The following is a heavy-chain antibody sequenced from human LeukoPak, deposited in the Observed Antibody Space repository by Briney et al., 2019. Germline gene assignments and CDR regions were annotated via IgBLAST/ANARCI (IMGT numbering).Heavy chain of an antibody. CDR1: GFTFSSYP. D-gene: IGHD3-3*01. Sequence: GGSLRLSCAASGFTFSSYPLHWVRQAPGKGLEWVAVVSYDGSIKYYADSVKGRFTISRDNSKNTLYLQMNSLRAEDTAVYYCAREGYDFWSGYYKNYFDYWGQGTLVTVSS. CDR2: VSYDGSIK. J-gene: IGHJ4*02. V-gene: IGHV3-30*04. CDR3: AREGYDFWSGYYKNYFDY.